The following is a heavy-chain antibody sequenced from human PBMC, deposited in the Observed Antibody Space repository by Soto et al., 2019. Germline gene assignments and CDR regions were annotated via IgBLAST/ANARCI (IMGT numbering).Heavy chain of an antibody. V-gene: IGHV3-23*01. J-gene: IGHJ6*04. D-gene: IGHD2-2*01. CDR3: GKGGLVPRPDAMGV. Sequence: PGGSLRLSCAAAGFTFSDYAMSWVRQAPGKGLEWVSTISGSGDTTYYADSVKGRFTISRDNSKNTLYLQMNSLRAGDTALYYCGKGGLVPRPDAMGVWGEGTTVTVAS. CDR1: GFTFSDYA. CDR2: ISGSGDTT.